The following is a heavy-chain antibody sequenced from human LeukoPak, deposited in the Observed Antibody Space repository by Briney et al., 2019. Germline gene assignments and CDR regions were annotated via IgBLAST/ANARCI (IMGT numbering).Heavy chain of an antibody. CDR3: ARRLTQYDCFDP. D-gene: IGHD2-2*01. V-gene: IGHV4-39*01. J-gene: IGHJ5*02. Sequence: SETLSLTCTVSGGSISSGDYYWSWIRQPPGKGLEWIGSINYSGTTYYNPSLKSRVTTSVDMSKNQFSLKLTSVTAADTAVYYCARRLTQYDCFDPWGQGILVTVSS. CDR2: INYSGTT. CDR1: GGSISSGDYY.